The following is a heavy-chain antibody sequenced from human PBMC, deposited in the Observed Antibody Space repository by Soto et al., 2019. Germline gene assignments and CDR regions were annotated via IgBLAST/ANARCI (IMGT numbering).Heavy chain of an antibody. J-gene: IGHJ4*02. Sequence: PSETLSLTCTDSGSALGSSGYYWGWIRQSPGKRLEWIWNIYYSGKTFYNPSLKSRVTISVDTSKNQIYLHLGALTAADTAIFYCASIAASGTTHFDCWGQGNLVTVSS. D-gene: IGHD2-21*01. V-gene: IGHV4-39*01. CDR1: GSALGSSGYY. CDR2: IYYSGKT. CDR3: ASIAASGTTHFDC.